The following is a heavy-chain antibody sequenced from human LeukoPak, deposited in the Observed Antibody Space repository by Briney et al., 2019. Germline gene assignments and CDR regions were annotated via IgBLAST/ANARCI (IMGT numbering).Heavy chain of an antibody. J-gene: IGHJ4*02. D-gene: IGHD3-10*01. CDR2: IRPKTDGGTT. V-gene: IGHV3-15*01. Sequence: GGSLRLSCAASGFTFSSYEMNWVRQAPGKGLEWVGRIRPKTDGGTTDYAAPVKGRFIISRDDSKNMLYLQMNSLNTDDTAIYYCAQGRVRDFWGQGTLVIVSS. CDR3: AQGRVRDF. CDR1: GFTFSSYE.